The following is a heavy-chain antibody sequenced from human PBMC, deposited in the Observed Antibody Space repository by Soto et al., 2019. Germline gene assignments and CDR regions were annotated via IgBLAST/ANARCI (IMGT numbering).Heavy chain of an antibody. J-gene: IGHJ3*02. Sequence: GGSLRLSCAASGFTFSSYAMSWVRQAPGKGLEWVSAISGSGGSTYYADSVKGRFTISRDNSKNTPYLQMNSLRAEDTAVYYCAKGGIDSSGYSDAFDIWGQGTMVTVSS. CDR1: GFTFSSYA. CDR2: ISGSGGST. CDR3: AKGGIDSSGYSDAFDI. D-gene: IGHD3-22*01. V-gene: IGHV3-23*01.